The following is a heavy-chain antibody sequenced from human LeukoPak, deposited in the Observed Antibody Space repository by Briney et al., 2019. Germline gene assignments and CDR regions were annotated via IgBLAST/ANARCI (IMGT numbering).Heavy chain of an antibody. D-gene: IGHD1-26*01. V-gene: IGHV4-39*07. Sequence: PETLSLTCTVSGGSISSSSYYWGWIRQPPRKGLEWIGSIYYSGSTYYNPSLKSRVTISVDTSKNQFSLKLSSVTAADTAVYYCAREGRLVHAFDIWGQGTMVTVSS. CDR3: AREGRLVHAFDI. CDR1: GGSISSSSYY. CDR2: IYYSGST. J-gene: IGHJ3*02.